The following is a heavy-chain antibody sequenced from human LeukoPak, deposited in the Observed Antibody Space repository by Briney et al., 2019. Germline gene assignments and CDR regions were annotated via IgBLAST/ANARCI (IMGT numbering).Heavy chain of an antibody. CDR2: ISYNSDTI. J-gene: IGHJ2*01. CDR1: GFTFDDYA. CDR3: AKDYCGGDCYSGWYFDL. V-gene: IGHV3-9*01. Sequence: PRGSLRLSCAASGFTFDDYAMHWVRQAPGKGLEWVSGISYNSDTIAYADSVKGRFTISRDNAKSSLYLQMNSLRAEDTALYYCAKDYCGGDCYSGWYFDLWGRGTLVTVSS. D-gene: IGHD2-21*02.